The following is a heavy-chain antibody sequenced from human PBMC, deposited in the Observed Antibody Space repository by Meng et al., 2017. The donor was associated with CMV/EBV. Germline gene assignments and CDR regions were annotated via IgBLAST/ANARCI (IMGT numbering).Heavy chain of an antibody. Sequence: SVKVSCKASGGTFSSYAISWVRQASGQGLEWMGGIIPILGIANYAQKFQGRVTITADKSTSTAYMELSSLRSEDTAVYYCARDRYCSSTSCHHHSPYGMDVWGQGTTVTVSS. CDR1: GGTFSSYA. D-gene: IGHD2-2*01. J-gene: IGHJ6*02. V-gene: IGHV1-69*10. CDR2: IIPILGIA. CDR3: ARDRYCSSTSCHHHSPYGMDV.